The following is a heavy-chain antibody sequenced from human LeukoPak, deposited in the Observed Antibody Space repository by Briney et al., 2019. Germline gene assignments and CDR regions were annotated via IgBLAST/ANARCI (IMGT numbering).Heavy chain of an antibody. Sequence: SETLSLTCTVSGGSISSYYWSWIRQPPGKGLEWIGYIYTSGSTNYNPSLKSRVTISVDTSKNQFSLKLSSVTAADTAVYYCARLGPVPAAIRPSWFDPWGQGTLVTVSS. D-gene: IGHD2-2*01. J-gene: IGHJ5*02. V-gene: IGHV4-4*09. CDR2: IYTSGST. CDR1: GGSISSYY. CDR3: ARLGPVPAAIRPSWFDP.